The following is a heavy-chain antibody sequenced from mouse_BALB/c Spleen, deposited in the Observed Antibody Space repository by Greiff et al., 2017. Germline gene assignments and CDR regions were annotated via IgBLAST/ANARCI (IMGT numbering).Heavy chain of an antibody. CDR2: IYPGDGVT. CDR3: ARGVSYDGGRGYAMDY. Sequence: QVQLQQSGAELVRPGSSVKISCKASGYAFSSYWMNWVKQRPGQGLEGIGQIYPGDGVTNYNGKFKGKATLTADKSSSTAYMQLSSLTSEDSAVYFCARGVSYDGGRGYAMDYWGQGTSVTVSS. CDR1: GYAFSSYW. V-gene: IGHV1-80*01. D-gene: IGHD1-2*01. J-gene: IGHJ4*01.